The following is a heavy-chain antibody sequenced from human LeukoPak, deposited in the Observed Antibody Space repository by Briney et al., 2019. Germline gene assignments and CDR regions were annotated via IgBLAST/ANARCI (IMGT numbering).Heavy chain of an antibody. CDR1: GFTFNEYG. CDR2: ISHDGSKT. D-gene: IGHD6-19*01. CDR3: AKDAGQWQNWNWFAP. V-gene: IGHV3-30*18. Sequence: PGGSLRLSCAVSGFTFNEYGMHWVRQAPGKGLEWVAAISHDGSKTYSGDSVKGRFTISRGNSKNTLFLEMNSLRPEDTAMYYCAKDAGQWQNWNWFAPWGQGTLVIVSS. J-gene: IGHJ5*02.